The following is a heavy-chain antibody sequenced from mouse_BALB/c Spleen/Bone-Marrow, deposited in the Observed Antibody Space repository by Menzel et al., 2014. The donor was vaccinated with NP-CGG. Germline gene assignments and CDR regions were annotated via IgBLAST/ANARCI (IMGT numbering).Heavy chain of an antibody. CDR1: GYTFTDYA. CDR2: ISTYSGNT. CDR3: ARSGYGYDWFAY. Sequence: VKLQESGPELVGPGVSVKISCKGSGYTFTDYAMHWVKQSHAKSLEWIGVISTYSGNTNYNQKFKGKATMTVDKSSSTAYMELARLTSEDSAIYYCARSGYGYDWFAYWGQGTLVTVSA. V-gene: IGHV1-67*01. J-gene: IGHJ3*01. D-gene: IGHD2-2*01.